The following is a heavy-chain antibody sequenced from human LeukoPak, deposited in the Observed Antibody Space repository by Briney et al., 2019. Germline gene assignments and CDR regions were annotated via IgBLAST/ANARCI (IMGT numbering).Heavy chain of an antibody. D-gene: IGHD2-2*02. CDR3: ARVEVVPPAIRVPYAFHI. CDR2: IYYSGST. J-gene: IGHJ3*02. V-gene: IGHV4-59*01. CDR1: GDSISSYY. Sequence: SETLSLTCNVSGDSISSYYWSWIRQPPGKGLEWIGYIYYSGSTNYNPSLKSRVTISIDTSKNQFSLKLSSVTAADTAVYYCARVEVVPPAIRVPYAFHIWSQGTMVTVSS.